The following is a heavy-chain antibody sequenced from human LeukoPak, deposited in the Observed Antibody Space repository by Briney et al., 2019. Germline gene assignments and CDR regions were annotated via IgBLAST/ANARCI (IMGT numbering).Heavy chain of an antibody. CDR3: TWMATILTVDY. CDR2: IRNDRIT. V-gene: IGHV3-15*01. J-gene: IGHJ4*02. CDR1: GLTFSDAW. Sequence: GESLRLSCVLSGLTFSDAWMSWVRQAPGKGLEWVGRIRNDRITDYAAPVQGRFSISRDNSKNTFYLQMNSLRTEDTGMYFCTWMATILTVDYWGQGTLVTVSS. D-gene: IGHD5-12*01.